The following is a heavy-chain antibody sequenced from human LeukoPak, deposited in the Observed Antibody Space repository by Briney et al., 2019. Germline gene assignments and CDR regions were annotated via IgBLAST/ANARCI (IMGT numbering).Heavy chain of an antibody. CDR3: ASTTVTTPFDY. D-gene: IGHD4-11*01. CDR1: GGSISSSSYY. CDR2: IYYSGST. Sequence: PSETLSLTCTVSGGSISSSSYYWGWIRQPPGKGLEWIGCIYYSGSTYYNPSLKSRVTISVDTSKNQFSLKLSSVTAADTAVYYCASTTVTTPFDYWGQGTLVTVSS. V-gene: IGHV4-39*01. J-gene: IGHJ4*02.